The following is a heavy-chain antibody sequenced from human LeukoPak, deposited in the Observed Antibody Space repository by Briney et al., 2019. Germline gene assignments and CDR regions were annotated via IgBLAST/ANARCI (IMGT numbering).Heavy chain of an antibody. J-gene: IGHJ6*03. CDR2: INPSGGST. V-gene: IGHV1-46*01. Sequence: GASVKVSCKASGYTFTSYYMHWVRQAPGQGLEWMGIINPSGGSTSYAQKFQGRVTMTRDTSTSTVYMELSSLRSEDTAVYYCAREIKPSGYDYYYYYYMDVWGKGTSVTVSS. CDR1: GYTFTSYY. CDR3: AREIKPSGYDYYYYYYMDV. D-gene: IGHD5-12*01.